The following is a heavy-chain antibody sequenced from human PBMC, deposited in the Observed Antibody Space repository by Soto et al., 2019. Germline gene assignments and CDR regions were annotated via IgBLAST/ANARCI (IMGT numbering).Heavy chain of an antibody. Sequence: QITLKESGPMLVKPTQTLTLTCTFSGFSLSTSGVGVGWIRQPPGKALEWLALIYWDDTKHHSPSLESRLTITKDTSKNQVVLTMTNMHPVDTATYYCVHKGWGDRILDYWGQGTLLTVSS. V-gene: IGHV2-5*02. D-gene: IGHD3-16*01. CDR2: IYWDDTK. CDR1: GFSLSTSGVG. J-gene: IGHJ4*02. CDR3: VHKGWGDRILDY.